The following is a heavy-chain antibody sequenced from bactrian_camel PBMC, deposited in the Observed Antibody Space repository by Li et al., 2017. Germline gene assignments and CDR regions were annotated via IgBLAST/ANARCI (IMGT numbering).Heavy chain of an antibody. CDR1: GFTFRSHY. V-gene: IGHV3S1*01. Sequence: VQLVESGGGTVEPGDSLKLTCKASGFTFRSHYMYWLRQAPGKQLVGIAGVTTFGRPTDVADSVKGRFTTSQDNAKNTLYLQMNSLKPEDTAMYYCAVRSGYCTWWSRAAWFDYFGQGTQVTVS. J-gene: IGHJ4*01. D-gene: IGHD7*01. CDR2: VTTFGRPT.